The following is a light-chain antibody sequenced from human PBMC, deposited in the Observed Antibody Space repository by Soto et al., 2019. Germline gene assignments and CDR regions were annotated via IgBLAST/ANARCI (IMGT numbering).Light chain of an antibody. V-gene: IGLV2-14*01. CDR2: DVS. CDR1: SSDVGGYNY. CDR3: SSYTSSSTRV. Sequence: QSVLTQPASVSGSPGQSITISCTGTSSDVGGYNYVSWYQQHPGKAHKLMIYDVSNRPSGVSKRFSGSKSGNTASLTISGLQAEDEADYYCSSYTSSSTRVFGTGTKVNVL. J-gene: IGLJ1*01.